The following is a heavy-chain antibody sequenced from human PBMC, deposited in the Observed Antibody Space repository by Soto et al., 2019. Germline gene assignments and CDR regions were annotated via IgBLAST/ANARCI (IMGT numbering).Heavy chain of an antibody. Sequence: GGSLRLSCAASGFTFSSYAMSWVRQAPGKGLEWVSAISGSGGSTYYADSVKGRFTISRDNSKNTLYLQMNSLRAEDTAVYYCAKDLETDGSGWYAPGYDYWGQGTLVTVSS. V-gene: IGHV3-23*01. CDR3: AKDLETDGSGWYAPGYDY. D-gene: IGHD6-19*01. CDR2: ISGSGGST. CDR1: GFTFSSYA. J-gene: IGHJ4*02.